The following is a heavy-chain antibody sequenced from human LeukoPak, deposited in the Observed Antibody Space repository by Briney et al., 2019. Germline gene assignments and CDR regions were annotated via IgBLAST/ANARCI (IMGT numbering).Heavy chain of an antibody. D-gene: IGHD2-2*01. CDR1: GGSISSGGYY. J-gene: IGHJ3*02. Sequence: SSETLSLTCTVSGGSISSGGYYWSWIRQHPGKGLEWIGYIYYSGSTYYNPSLKSRVTISVDTSMNQFSLKLSSVTAADTAVYYCARVVDIVVVPAAPAAHAFDIWGQGTMVTVSS. CDR2: IYYSGST. CDR3: ARVVDIVVVPAAPAAHAFDI. V-gene: IGHV4-31*03.